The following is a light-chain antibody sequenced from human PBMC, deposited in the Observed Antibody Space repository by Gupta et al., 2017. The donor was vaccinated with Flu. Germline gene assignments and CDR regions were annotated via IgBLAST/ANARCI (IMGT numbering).Light chain of an antibody. CDR1: QGISSY. J-gene: IGKJ2*01. CDR2: AAS. Sequence: AIRMTQAPSSLSASTGDRITITCRASQGISSYLAWYQKKPGKAPKLLIYAASTLQSGVPSRFSSSGSGTDFTLTISCLQSEDFATYYCQQDYSYPLTFGQGTKLEIK. V-gene: IGKV1-8*01. CDR3: QQDYSYPLT.